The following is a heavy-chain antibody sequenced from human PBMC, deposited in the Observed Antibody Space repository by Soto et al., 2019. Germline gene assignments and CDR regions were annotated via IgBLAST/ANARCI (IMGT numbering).Heavy chain of an antibody. V-gene: IGHV4-30-2*01. J-gene: IGHJ4*02. D-gene: IGHD4-17*01. CDR3: ARASTTVTTLHY. CDR2: IYHSGST. Sequence: PSETLSLTCAVSGGSISSGGYSWSWIRQPPGKGLEWIGYIYHSGSTYYNPSLKSRVTISVDRSKNQFSLKLSSVTAADTAVYYCARASTTVTTLHYWGQGTLVTVSS. CDR1: GGSISSGGYS.